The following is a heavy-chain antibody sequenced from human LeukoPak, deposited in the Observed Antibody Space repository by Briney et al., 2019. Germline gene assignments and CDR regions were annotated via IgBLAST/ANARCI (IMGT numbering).Heavy chain of an antibody. V-gene: IGHV3-30-3*01. CDR3: ARGYWNYVFPPDFDY. D-gene: IGHD1-7*01. CDR1: GFTFSSYA. Sequence: PGGSLRLSCAASGFTFSSYAMHWVRQAPGKGLEWVAVISYDGSNKYYADSVKGRFTISRDNSKNTLYLQMNSLRAEDTAVYYCARGYWNYVFPPDFDYWGQGTLVTVSS. J-gene: IGHJ4*02. CDR2: ISYDGSNK.